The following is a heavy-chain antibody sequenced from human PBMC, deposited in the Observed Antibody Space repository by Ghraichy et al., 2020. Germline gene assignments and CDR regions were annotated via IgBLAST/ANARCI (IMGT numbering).Heavy chain of an antibody. V-gene: IGHV1-24*01. D-gene: IGHD4-17*01. CDR1: GYTLTELS. Sequence: ASVKVFCKVSGYTLTELSMHWVRQAPGKGLEWMGGFDPEDGETIYAQKFQGRVTMTEDTSTDTAYMELSSLRSEDTAVYYCATVGLYGDYFKNAFDIWGQGTMVTVSS. J-gene: IGHJ3*02. CDR3: ATVGLYGDYFKNAFDI. CDR2: FDPEDGET.